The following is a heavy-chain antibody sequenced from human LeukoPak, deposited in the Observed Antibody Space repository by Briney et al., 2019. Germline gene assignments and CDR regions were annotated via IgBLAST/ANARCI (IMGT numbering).Heavy chain of an antibody. CDR3: ATAPAYFDY. V-gene: IGHV3-48*03. Sequence: AGGSLRLSCAAAGFRVRDNHMYWVRQAPGKGLEWVSYISSSGSTIYYADSVKGRFTISRDNAKNSLYLQMNSLRAEDTAVYYCATAPAYFDYWGQGTLVTVSS. CDR1: GFRVRDNH. J-gene: IGHJ4*02. CDR2: ISSSGSTI.